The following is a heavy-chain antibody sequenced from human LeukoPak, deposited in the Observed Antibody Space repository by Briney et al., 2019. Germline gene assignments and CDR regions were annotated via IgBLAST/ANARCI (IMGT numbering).Heavy chain of an antibody. D-gene: IGHD2-15*01. CDR3: ARARASGRSGFDY. J-gene: IGHJ4*02. CDR2: LYSDGTT. Sequence: GGSLRLSCAASGFIVSNNYMSWVRQPPGKRLEWVSVLYSDGTTYYADSVKGRFTISRDNSKNSLYLQMNSLRAEDTAVYYCARARASGRSGFDYWGQGTLVTVSS. V-gene: IGHV3-53*01. CDR1: GFIVSNNY.